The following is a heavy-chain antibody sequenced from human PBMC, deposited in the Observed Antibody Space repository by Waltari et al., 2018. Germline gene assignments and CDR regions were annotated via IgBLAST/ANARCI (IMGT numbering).Heavy chain of an antibody. CDR3: ARHESYYDFWSGRYYYYGMDV. D-gene: IGHD3-3*01. CDR1: GGSISSSSYY. J-gene: IGHJ6*02. CDR2: IYYSGST. V-gene: IGHV4-39*01. Sequence: QLQLQESGPGLVKPSETLSLTCTVSGGSISSSSYYWGWIRQPPGKGLEWIGSIYYSGSTYYNPSLKSRVTIAVATSKNQFSRKLGSVTAADTAVYYCARHESYYDFWSGRYYYYGMDVWGQGTTVTVSS.